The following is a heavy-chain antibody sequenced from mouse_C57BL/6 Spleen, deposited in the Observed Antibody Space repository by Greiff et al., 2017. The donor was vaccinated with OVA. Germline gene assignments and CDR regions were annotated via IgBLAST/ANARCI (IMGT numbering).Heavy chain of an antibody. CDR2: IDPSDSHT. D-gene: IGHD2-1*01. Sequence: QVQLQQPGAELVRPGTSVKLSCKASGYTFTSYWMHWVKQRPGQGLEWIGVIDPSDSHTNYNQKFKGKATLTVDTSSSTAYMQLSSLTSEDSAVYYCARCSLPYYAMDYWGQGTSVTVSS. V-gene: IGHV1-59*01. CDR3: ARCSLPYYAMDY. J-gene: IGHJ4*01. CDR1: GYTFTSYW.